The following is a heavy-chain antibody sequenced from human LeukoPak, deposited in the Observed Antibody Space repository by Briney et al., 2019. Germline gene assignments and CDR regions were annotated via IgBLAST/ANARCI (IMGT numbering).Heavy chain of an antibody. Sequence: SETLSLTCTVSGYSISSGYYWGWIRRPPGKGREGIGIIDDRESTNYNPSLKRQVTISGDPSKTQFSLKLTSVTAADTAVYYCARGYSSSWYLNWFDPWGQGTLVTVSS. D-gene: IGHD6-13*01. CDR1: GYSISSGYY. J-gene: IGHJ5*02. CDR2: IDDREST. CDR3: ARGYSSSWYLNWFDP. V-gene: IGHV4-38-2*02.